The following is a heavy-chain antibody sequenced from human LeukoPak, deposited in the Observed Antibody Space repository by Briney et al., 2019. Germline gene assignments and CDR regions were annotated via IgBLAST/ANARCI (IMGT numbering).Heavy chain of an antibody. CDR3: ARDRYGVLSGYAPLDY. CDR2: ISSTGTTI. V-gene: IGHV3-11*01. D-gene: IGHD3-9*01. J-gene: IGHJ4*02. Sequence: GGSLRLSCEASGFTFSDYSMSWLRQAPGKGLEWISYISSTGTTIYYTDSVKGRFTISRDNAKKTLFLQMSTLRAEDTAEYYCARDRYGVLSGYAPLDYWGQGTLVTVSS. CDR1: GFTFSDYS.